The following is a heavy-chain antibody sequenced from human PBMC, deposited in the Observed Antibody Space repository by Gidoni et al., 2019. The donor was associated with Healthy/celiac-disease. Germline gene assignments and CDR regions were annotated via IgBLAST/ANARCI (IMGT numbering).Heavy chain of an antibody. D-gene: IGHD3-10*01. J-gene: IGHJ4*02. CDR2: IFSNDEK. V-gene: IGHV2-26*01. CDR1: GFSLSNARMG. Sequence: QVTLKESGPVLVKPTETLTLTCTVSGFSLSNARMGVSWIRQPPGKALEWLAHIFSNDEKSYSTSLKSRLTISKDTSKSQVVLTMTNMDPVDTATYYCARIRQHYGSGSYYPNPQYYFDYWGQGTLVTVSS. CDR3: ARIRQHYGSGSYYPNPQYYFDY.